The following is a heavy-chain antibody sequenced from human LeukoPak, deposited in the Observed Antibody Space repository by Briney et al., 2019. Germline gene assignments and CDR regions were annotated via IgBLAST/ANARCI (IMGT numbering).Heavy chain of an antibody. V-gene: IGHV1-18*04. D-gene: IGHD2-15*01. CDR2: ISAYNGNT. Sequence: ASVKVSCKASGYTFTSYGISWVRQAPGHGLEWMGWISAYNGNTNYAQKLQGRVTMTTDTSTSTAYMELRSLRSDDTAVYYCARDQRCSGGSCYSDRFDHWGQGTLVTVSS. J-gene: IGHJ4*02. CDR1: GYTFTSYG. CDR3: ARDQRCSGGSCYSDRFDH.